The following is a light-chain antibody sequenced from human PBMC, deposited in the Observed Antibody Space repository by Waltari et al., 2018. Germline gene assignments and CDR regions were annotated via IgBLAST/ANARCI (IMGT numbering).Light chain of an antibody. CDR3: QQYFTSPSLT. V-gene: IGKV4-1*01. CDR2: WAS. Sequence: DIVMTQSPDTLTVSLGERATIHCKTSQSVLYTTNNKNYLGLYQQKPGQPPKLLIYWASTRDSGVPDRFIGSGSGTDFTLTINSLQAEDVAVYYCQQYFTSPSLTFGGGTKVEI. CDR1: QSVLYTTNNKNY. J-gene: IGKJ4*01.